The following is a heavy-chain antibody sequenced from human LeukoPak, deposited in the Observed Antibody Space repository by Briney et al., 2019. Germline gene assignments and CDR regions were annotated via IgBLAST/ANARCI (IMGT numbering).Heavy chain of an antibody. V-gene: IGHV3-30*02. Sequence: GGSLRLSCAASGFTFSSYGMHWVRQAPGKGLEWVAFIRYDGSNKYYADSVKGRFTISRDNSKNTLYLQMNSLRAEDTAVYYCANAHSSSSDYWGQGILVTVSS. J-gene: IGHJ4*02. D-gene: IGHD6-13*01. CDR2: IRYDGSNK. CDR1: GFTFSSYG. CDR3: ANAHSSSSDY.